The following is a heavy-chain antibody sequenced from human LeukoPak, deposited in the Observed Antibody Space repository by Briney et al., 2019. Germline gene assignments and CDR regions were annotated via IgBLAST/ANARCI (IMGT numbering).Heavy chain of an antibody. J-gene: IGHJ5*02. D-gene: IGHD3-10*01. CDR1: GGSFGNYY. CDR2: IYDSGTT. CDR3: ARDRGEMPNWFDP. V-gene: IGHV4-59*01. Sequence: ASETLSLTCTVSGGSFGNYYWSWIRQPPGKGLEWIGYIYDSGTTNYNPSLKSRVTISVDTATNQFSLKLRSVTAADTAVYYCARDRGEMPNWFDPWGQGTLVTVSS.